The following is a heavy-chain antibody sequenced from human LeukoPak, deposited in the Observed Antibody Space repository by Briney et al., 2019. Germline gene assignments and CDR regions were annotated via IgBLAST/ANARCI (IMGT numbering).Heavy chain of an antibody. J-gene: IGHJ4*02. CDR2: IYYSGST. Sequence: ASETLSLTCTVSGGSISSYYWSWIRQPPGKGLEWIGYIYYSGSTNYNPSLKSRVTISVDTSKNQFSLKLSSVTAADTAVYYCARGRTTYYYDSSGYYYFDYWGQGTLVTVSS. CDR3: ARGRTTYYYDSSGYYYFDY. V-gene: IGHV4-59*01. D-gene: IGHD3-22*01. CDR1: GGSISSYY.